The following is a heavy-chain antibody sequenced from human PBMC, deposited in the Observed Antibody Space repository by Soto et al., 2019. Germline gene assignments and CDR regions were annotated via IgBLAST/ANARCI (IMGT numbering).Heavy chain of an antibody. CDR3: ARGRGMGL. CDR1: GVTFTTFW. CDR2: INEAGSEK. V-gene: IGHV3-7*03. J-gene: IGHJ6*02. Sequence: EAQMVESGGGLVQPGGSLRLSCAASGVTFTTFWMTWVRQAPGKGLDWVANINEAGSEKHYADSVKGRFTISRDNAEKPLYLQMNSLKAEDTAVYYCARGRGMGLWGQGTTVIVSS.